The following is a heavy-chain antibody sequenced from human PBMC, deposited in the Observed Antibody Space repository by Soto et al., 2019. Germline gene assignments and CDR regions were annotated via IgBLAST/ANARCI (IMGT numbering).Heavy chain of an antibody. D-gene: IGHD3-10*01. CDR3: ARGGTITMVRGVTHRKYWFDP. CDR2: INHSGST. V-gene: IGHV4-34*01. Sequence: SETLSLTCAVYGGSFSGYYWSWIRQPPGKGLECIGEINHSGSTNYNPSLKSRVTISVDTSKNQFSLKLSSVTAADTAVYYCARGGTITMVRGVTHRKYWFDPWGQGTLVTVSP. CDR1: GGSFSGYY. J-gene: IGHJ5*02.